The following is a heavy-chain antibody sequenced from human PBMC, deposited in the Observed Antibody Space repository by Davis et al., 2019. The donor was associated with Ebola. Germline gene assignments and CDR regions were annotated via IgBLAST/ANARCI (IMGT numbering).Heavy chain of an antibody. CDR3: ARQNLLWFGELSGYYYYGMDV. CDR2: IYYSGST. CDR1: GGSISSYY. J-gene: IGHJ6*02. Sequence: MPGGSLRLSCTVSGGSISSYYWSWIRQPPGKGLEWIGYIYYSGSTNYNPSLKSRVTISVDTSKNQFSLKLSSVTAADTAVYYCARQNLLWFGELSGYYYYGMDVWGQGTTVTVSS. V-gene: IGHV4-59*08. D-gene: IGHD3-10*01.